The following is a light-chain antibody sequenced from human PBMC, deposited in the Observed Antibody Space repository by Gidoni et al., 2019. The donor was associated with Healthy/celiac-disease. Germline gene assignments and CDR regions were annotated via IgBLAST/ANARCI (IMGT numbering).Light chain of an antibody. CDR2: DVS. V-gene: IGLV2-14*01. CDR1: SSDVGGYNY. CDR3: SSYASSSTLV. Sequence: QSALTQPASVSGSPGQSINISCTGTSSDVGGYNYVSWSQQHPGKAPKLMVYDVSNRPSGVSNRFSGSKSGNTASLTISGLQAEDEADYYCSSYASSSTLVFGGGTKLTVL. J-gene: IGLJ2*01.